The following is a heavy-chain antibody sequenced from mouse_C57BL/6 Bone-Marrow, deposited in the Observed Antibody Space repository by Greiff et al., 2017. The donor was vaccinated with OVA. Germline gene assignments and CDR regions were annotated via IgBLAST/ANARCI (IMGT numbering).Heavy chain of an antibody. CDR1: GYTFTSYW. CDR2: IHPNSGST. Sequence: VQLQQPGAELVKPGASVKLSCKASGYTFTSYWMHWVKQRPGQGLEWIGMIHPNSGSTNYNEKFKSKATLTVDKSSSTAYMQLSSLTSEDSAVYYCARSNFHGSSFDYWGQGTTLTVSS. V-gene: IGHV1-64*01. CDR3: ARSNFHGSSFDY. D-gene: IGHD1-1*01. J-gene: IGHJ2*01.